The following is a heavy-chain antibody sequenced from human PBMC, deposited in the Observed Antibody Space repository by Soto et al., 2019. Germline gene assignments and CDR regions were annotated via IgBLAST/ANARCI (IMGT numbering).Heavy chain of an antibody. CDR3: ARVLLWSYGMDV. Sequence: LRLSCAASGFTFSSYAMHWVRQAPGKGLEWVAVISYDGSNKYYADSVKGRFTISRDNSKNTLYLQMNSLRAEDTAVYYCARVLLWSYGMDVWGQGTTVTVSS. CDR2: ISYDGSNK. D-gene: IGHD3-10*01. CDR1: GFTFSSYA. J-gene: IGHJ6*02. V-gene: IGHV3-30-3*01.